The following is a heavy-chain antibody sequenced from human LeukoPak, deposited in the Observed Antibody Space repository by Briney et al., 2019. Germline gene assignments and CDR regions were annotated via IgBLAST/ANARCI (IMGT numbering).Heavy chain of an antibody. V-gene: IGHV1-69*05. CDR3: ARGPHVLRYFDWLYNFDY. Sequence: GASVKVSCKASGGTFSSYAISWVRQAPGQGLEWMGGIIPIFGTADYAQKFQGRVTMTRDTSTSTVYMELSSLRSEDTAVYYCARGPHVLRYFDWLYNFDYWGQGTLVTVSS. CDR2: IIPIFGTA. CDR1: GGTFSSYA. D-gene: IGHD3-9*01. J-gene: IGHJ4*02.